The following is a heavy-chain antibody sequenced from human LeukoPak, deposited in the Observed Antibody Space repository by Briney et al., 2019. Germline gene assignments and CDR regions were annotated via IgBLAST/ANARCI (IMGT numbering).Heavy chain of an antibody. D-gene: IGHD3-22*01. CDR1: GGSISSGSYH. V-gene: IGHV4-61*02. CDR3: ARETNGYYDH. Sequence: SETLSLTCTVSGGSISSGSYHWSWIRQPAGKGLEWIGRIYPSGSTNYNPSLKSRVTIPVDTSKNQFSLKLSSVTAADTAVYFCARETNGYYDHWGQGTLVTVSS. J-gene: IGHJ4*02. CDR2: IYPSGST.